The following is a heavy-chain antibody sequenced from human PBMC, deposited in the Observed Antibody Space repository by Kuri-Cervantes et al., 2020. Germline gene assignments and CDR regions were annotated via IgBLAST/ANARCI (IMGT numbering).Heavy chain of an antibody. CDR1: GGSISTYY. J-gene: IGHJ5*02. Sequence: GSLRLSCTISGGSISTYYWSWIRQPPGKGLEWIGYIYYSGSTSYNPSLKSRVTISVDTSKNQFSLKLSSVTAADTAVYYCARAYSYGLNWFDPWGQGILVTVSS. D-gene: IGHD5-18*01. V-gene: IGHV4-59*08. CDR2: IYYSGST. CDR3: ARAYSYGLNWFDP.